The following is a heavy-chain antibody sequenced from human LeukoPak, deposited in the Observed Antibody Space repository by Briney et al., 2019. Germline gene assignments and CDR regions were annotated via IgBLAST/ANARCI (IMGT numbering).Heavy chain of an antibody. D-gene: IGHD3-10*01. CDR2: IIPILGIA. CDR3: ATPTYYYGSGSYELDY. J-gene: IGHJ4*02. Sequence: GASVKVSCKASGGTFSSYAISWVRQAPGQGLEWMGRIIPILGIANYAQKFQGRVTITADKSTSTAYMELSSLRSEDTAVYYCATPTYYYGSGSYELDYWGQGTLVTVSS. V-gene: IGHV1-69*04. CDR1: GGTFSSYA.